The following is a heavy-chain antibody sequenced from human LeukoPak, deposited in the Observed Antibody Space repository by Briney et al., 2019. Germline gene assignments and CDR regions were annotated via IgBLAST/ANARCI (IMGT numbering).Heavy chain of an antibody. CDR3: ARELYYYDSYDAFDI. D-gene: IGHD3-22*01. CDR2: ISGSGGST. Sequence: PGGSLRLSCAASGFTFSSYAMSWVRQAPGKGLEWVSAISGSGGSTYYADSVKGRFTISRDNAKNTLYLQMNSLRAEDTAVYYCARELYYYDSYDAFDIWGQGTMVTVSS. V-gene: IGHV3-23*01. J-gene: IGHJ3*02. CDR1: GFTFSSYA.